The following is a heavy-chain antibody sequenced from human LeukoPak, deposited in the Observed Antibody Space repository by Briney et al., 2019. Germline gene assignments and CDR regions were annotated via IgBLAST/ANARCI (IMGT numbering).Heavy chain of an antibody. CDR3: ARGGGSSAYFDY. CDR1: GGSFSGYY. V-gene: IGHV4-34*01. Sequence: KPSETLSLTCAVYGGSFSGYYWNWIRQPPGKGLEWIGEINHSGSTNYNPSLKSRVTIAVDTSKNQFSLKLSSVTAADTAVYYCARGGGSSAYFDYWGQGTLVTVSS. J-gene: IGHJ4*02. D-gene: IGHD6-6*01. CDR2: INHSGST.